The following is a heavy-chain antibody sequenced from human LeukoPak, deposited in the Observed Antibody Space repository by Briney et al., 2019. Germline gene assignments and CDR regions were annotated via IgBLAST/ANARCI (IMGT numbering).Heavy chain of an antibody. CDR1: GFTFSSYA. V-gene: IGHV3-23*01. CDR2: ISGRGGST. J-gene: IGHJ5*02. D-gene: IGHD1-26*01. CDR3: AKDGSGSYFREVNWFDP. Sequence: PGGSLRLSCAASGFTFSSYAMSWVRQAPGKGLEWVSTISGRGGSTYYADSVKGRFTISRDNSKNTLYLQMNSLRAEDTAVYYCAKDGSGSYFREVNWFDPWGQGTLVTVSS.